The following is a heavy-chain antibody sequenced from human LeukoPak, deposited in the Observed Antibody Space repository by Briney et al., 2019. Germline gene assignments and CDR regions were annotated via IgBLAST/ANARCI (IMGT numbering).Heavy chain of an antibody. CDR3: AMALDY. CDR2: ISHSGSSI. V-gene: IGHV3-23*01. CDR1: GFTFSNYP. J-gene: IGHJ4*02. Sequence: GGSLRLSCVASGFTFSNYPMNWVRQAPGKGLEWVSGISHSGSSIYYADSVKGRFTSSRDNSKNTLYLQMDRLRVEDTAVYYCAMALDYWGQGTLVTVSS.